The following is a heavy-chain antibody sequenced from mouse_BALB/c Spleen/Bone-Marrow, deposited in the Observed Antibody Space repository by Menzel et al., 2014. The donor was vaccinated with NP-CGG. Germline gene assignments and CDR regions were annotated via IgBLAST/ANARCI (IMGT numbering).Heavy chain of an antibody. CDR3: AFYYYGSSLFAY. V-gene: IGHV14-3*02. Sequence: VQLKQSGAELVKPGASVKLSCTASGFNIKDTYMHWVKQRPEQGLEWIGRIDPANGNTKYDPKFQGKATITADTSSNTAYLQLSSPTSEDTAVYYCAFYYYGSSLFAYWGQGTLVTVSA. D-gene: IGHD1-1*01. J-gene: IGHJ3*01. CDR2: IDPANGNT. CDR1: GFNIKDTY.